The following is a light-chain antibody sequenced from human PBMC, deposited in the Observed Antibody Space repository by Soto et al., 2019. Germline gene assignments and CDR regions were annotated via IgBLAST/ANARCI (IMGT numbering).Light chain of an antibody. J-gene: IGLJ1*01. V-gene: IGLV2-14*01. CDR1: SSDVGGYNY. CDR3: SSYTTNSTPYV. CDR2: EVS. Sequence: QSALTQPASVSGSPGQSITISCTGSSSDVGGYNYVSWYQQHPGKAPKLIIYEVSNRPSGVSKRFSGSKSGNTASLTISGLQAEDEADYYCSSYTTNSTPYVFGTGTKVTVL.